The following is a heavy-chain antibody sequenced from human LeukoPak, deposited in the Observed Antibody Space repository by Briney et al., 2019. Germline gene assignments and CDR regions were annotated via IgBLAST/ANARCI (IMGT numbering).Heavy chain of an antibody. Sequence: AASVKVSCKASGYTFIDYYIHWVRQAPGQGLEWMGWINPNSGGTKYAQKFQGRVTMTGDRSTSTAYMELSSLRSDDTAVYYCATAFPARGLLHNYYGSQFDPWGQGSLVIVSS. J-gene: IGHJ5*02. D-gene: IGHD3-10*01. V-gene: IGHV1-2*02. CDR2: INPNSGGT. CDR1: GYTFIDYY. CDR3: ATAFPARGLLHNYYGSQFDP.